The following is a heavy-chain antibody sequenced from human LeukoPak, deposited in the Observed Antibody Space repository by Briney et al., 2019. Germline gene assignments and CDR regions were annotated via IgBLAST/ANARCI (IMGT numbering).Heavy chain of an antibody. Sequence: KASETLSLTCTVSGGSISSYYWSWIRQPPGKGLEWIGYIYYSGSTNYNPSLKSRVTISVDPSKNQSSLKLSSVTAADTAVYYCARTTEAHSWRTRYYDYYMDVWGKGTTVTVSS. J-gene: IGHJ6*03. CDR3: ARTTEAHSWRTRYYDYYMDV. CDR2: IYYSGST. V-gene: IGHV4-59*01. CDR1: GGSISSYY. D-gene: IGHD6-13*01.